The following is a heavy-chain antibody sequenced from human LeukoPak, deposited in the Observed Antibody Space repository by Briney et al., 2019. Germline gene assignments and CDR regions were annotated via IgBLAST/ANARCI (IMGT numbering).Heavy chain of an antibody. CDR3: AGYDSSGYRA. CDR2: IYYSGST. Sequence: KPSQTLSLTCTVSGGSISSGGYYWSWIRQHPGKGLEWIGYIYYSGSTYYNPSLESRVTISVDTSKNQFSLKLSSVTAADTAVYYCAGYDSSGYRAWGQGTLVTVSS. CDR1: GGSISSGGYY. D-gene: IGHD3-22*01. J-gene: IGHJ5*02. V-gene: IGHV4-31*03.